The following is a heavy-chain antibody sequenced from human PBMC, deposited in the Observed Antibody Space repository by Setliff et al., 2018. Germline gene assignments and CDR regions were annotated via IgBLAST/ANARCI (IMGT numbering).Heavy chain of an antibody. CDR1: GYTFTSYA. CDR2: INAGNGNT. Sequence: WASVKVSCKASGYTFTSYAMHWVRQAPGQRLEWMGWINAGNGNTKYSQKFQGRVTMTRDTSASTAYMELSSLTSEDTAVYYCARRPYDSSGYFNYWGQGTLVTVSS. D-gene: IGHD3-22*01. CDR3: ARRPYDSSGYFNY. J-gene: IGHJ4*02. V-gene: IGHV1-3*01.